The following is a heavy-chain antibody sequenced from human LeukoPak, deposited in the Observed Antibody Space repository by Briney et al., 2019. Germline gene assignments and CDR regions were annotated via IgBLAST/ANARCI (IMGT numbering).Heavy chain of an antibody. CDR3: ARARSYGGSYYFDY. CDR1: GASISSYY. Sequence: NASETLSLTCTVSGASISSYYWTWIRQPPGKGLEWIGYIYYSGSTNYSRSLKSRVTISMDTSKNHFSLRLTSVTAADTALYSCARARSYGGSYYFDYWGQGTLVTVSS. J-gene: IGHJ4*02. CDR2: IYYSGST. V-gene: IGHV4-59*01. D-gene: IGHD4-23*01.